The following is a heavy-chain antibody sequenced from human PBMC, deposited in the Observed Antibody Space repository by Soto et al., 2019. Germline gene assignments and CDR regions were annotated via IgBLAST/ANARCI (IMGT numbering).Heavy chain of an antibody. J-gene: IGHJ6*01. V-gene: IGHV3-30-3*01. CDR2: ISYDGSNK. CDR1: GFTFSSYA. Sequence: QVQLVESGGGVVQPGRSLRLSCAASGFTFSSYAMHWVRQAPGKGLEWVAVISYDGSNKYYADSVKGRFTISRDNSKNTLYLQMNSLRAEDTAVYYCTRGNFYYYYGMDVW. D-gene: IGHD3-10*01. CDR3: TRGNFYYYYGMDV.